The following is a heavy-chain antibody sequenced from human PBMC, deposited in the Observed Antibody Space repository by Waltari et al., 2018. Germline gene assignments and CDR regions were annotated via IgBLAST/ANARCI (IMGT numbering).Heavy chain of an antibody. Sequence: QVQLVQSGAEVKNPGASVKVSCKASGYTFTGSYMHWVRQAPGQGLEWMGRINPIFGTANYAQKFQGRVTITTDESTSTAYMELSSLRSEDTAVYYCASGNPMVRGVSFDYWGQGTLVTVSS. D-gene: IGHD3-10*01. CDR2: INPIFGTA. J-gene: IGHJ4*02. V-gene: IGHV1-69*01. CDR3: ASGNPMVRGVSFDY. CDR1: GYTFTGSY.